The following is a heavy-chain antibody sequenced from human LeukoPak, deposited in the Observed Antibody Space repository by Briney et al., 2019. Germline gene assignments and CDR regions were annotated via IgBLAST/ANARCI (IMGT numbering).Heavy chain of an antibody. CDR3: ARVQQWLVSYYFDY. CDR1: GGSINSYY. V-gene: IGHV4-59*01. J-gene: IGHJ4*02. CDR2: IYYSGST. Sequence: SETLSLTCTVSGGSINSYYWSWIRQPPGKGLEWIGYIYYSGSTNYNPSLKSRVTISVDTSKNQFSLKLSSVTGADTAVYYCARVQQWLVSYYFDYWGQGTLVTVSS. D-gene: IGHD6-19*01.